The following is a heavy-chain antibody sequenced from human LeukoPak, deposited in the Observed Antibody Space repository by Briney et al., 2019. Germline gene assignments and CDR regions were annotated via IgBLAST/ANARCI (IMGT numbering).Heavy chain of an antibody. CDR1: GFTFSSYG. CDR2: IRYDGSNK. J-gene: IGHJ4*02. Sequence: GGSLSLSCAASGFTFSSYGMHWVRQAPGKGLEWVAFIRYDGSNKYYADSVKGRFTISRDNSKNTLYLQMNSLRAEDTAVYYCAKDKMVRGVFLDYWGQGTLVTVSS. D-gene: IGHD3-10*01. CDR3: AKDKMVRGVFLDY. V-gene: IGHV3-30*02.